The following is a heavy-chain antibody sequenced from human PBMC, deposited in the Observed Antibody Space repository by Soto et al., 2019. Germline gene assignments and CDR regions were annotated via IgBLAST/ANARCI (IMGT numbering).Heavy chain of an antibody. J-gene: IGHJ2*01. CDR3: AKGPRMVRGYFDL. V-gene: IGHV3-30*18. CDR2: ISYDGSNK. D-gene: IGHD2-8*01. CDR1: GFTFSSYG. Sequence: QVQLVESGGGVVQPGRSLRLSCAASGFTFSSYGMHWVRQAPGKGLEWVAVISYDGSNKYYADSVKGRFTISRDNPKNTLYLQMNSLRAEDTAVYYCAKGPRMVRGYFDLWGRGTLVTVSS.